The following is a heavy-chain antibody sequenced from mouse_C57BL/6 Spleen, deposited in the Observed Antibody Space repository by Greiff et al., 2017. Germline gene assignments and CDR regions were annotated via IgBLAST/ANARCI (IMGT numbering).Heavy chain of an antibody. J-gene: IGHJ2*01. CDR1: GYTFTSYW. V-gene: IGHV1-69*01. CDR2: IDPSDSYT. D-gene: IGHD1-1*01. Sequence: VQLQQPGAELVMPGASVKLSCKASGYTFTSYWMHWVKQRPGQGLEWIGEIDPSDSYTNYNQKFKGKSTLTVDKSSSTAYRQLSSLTAEDSAVYYCARWTTVVANFDYWGQGTTLTVSS. CDR3: ARWTTVVANFDY.